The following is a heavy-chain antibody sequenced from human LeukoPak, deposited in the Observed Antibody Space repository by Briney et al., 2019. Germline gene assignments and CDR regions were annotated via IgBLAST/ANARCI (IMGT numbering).Heavy chain of an antibody. V-gene: IGHV1-2*02. Sequence: ASVKVSCKASGYTFTGFYIHWGRHAPGQGIEWMGWITPTSGGINYAQNFQGRVTMTRDTSISTAYLELHSLRSDDTAVSYGASINNAQRFEGRVTMNRDTSISTAYLELNSLRSDDTDVYYCARAGGFIVGATHDAFDIWGKGTVVTVSS. CDR1: GYTFTGFY. D-gene: IGHD3-10*01. CDR3: ASINNAQRFEGRVTMNRDTSISTAYLELNSLRSDDTDVYYCARAGGFIVGATHDAFDI. J-gene: IGHJ3*02. CDR2: ITPTSGGI.